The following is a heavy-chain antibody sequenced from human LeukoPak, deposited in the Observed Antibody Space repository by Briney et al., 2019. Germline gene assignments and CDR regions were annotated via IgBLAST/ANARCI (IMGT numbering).Heavy chain of an antibody. V-gene: IGHV3-23*01. CDR2: ITDNGGST. CDR1: GFTFSSYG. Sequence: GGSLRLSCAASGFTFSSYGMSWVRQAPGKGLEWVSGITDNGGSTYYADSVKGRFTISRDDSKSTLYLQMNNLRAEDTAVYYCAKDLGFGELNRYDYWGQGILVTVSS. CDR3: AKDLGFGELNRYDY. J-gene: IGHJ4*02. D-gene: IGHD3-10*01.